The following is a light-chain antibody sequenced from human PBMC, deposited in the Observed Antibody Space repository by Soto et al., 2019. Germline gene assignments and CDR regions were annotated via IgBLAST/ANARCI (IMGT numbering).Light chain of an antibody. Sequence: EIVLTQSPATLSLSPGERATLSCRASQSVNSYLAWYQQKPGQAPRLLIYDASNRATGIPARFSATGSGTDFTLTISSLEPEDFAVYYCQHRSDWWTFGQGTKVDIK. CDR2: DAS. V-gene: IGKV3-11*01. J-gene: IGKJ1*01. CDR3: QHRSDWWT. CDR1: QSVNSY.